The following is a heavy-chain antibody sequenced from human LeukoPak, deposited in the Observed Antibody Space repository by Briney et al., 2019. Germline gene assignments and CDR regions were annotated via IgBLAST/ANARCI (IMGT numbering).Heavy chain of an antibody. CDR1: GGSISSYY. J-gene: IGHJ3*02. V-gene: IGHV4-59*08. CDR3: ARHDGTADAFDI. CDR2: IYYSGST. Sequence: SETLSLTCTVSGGSISSYYSSWIRQPPGKGLEWIGYIYYSGSTNYNPSLKSRVTISVDTSKNQFSLKLSSVTAADTAVYYCARHDGTADAFDIWGQGTMVTVSS.